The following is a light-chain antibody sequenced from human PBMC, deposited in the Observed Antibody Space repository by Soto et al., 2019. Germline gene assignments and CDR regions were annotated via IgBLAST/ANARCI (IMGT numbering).Light chain of an antibody. Sequence: DIQMTQSPTSLSASVGDRVTITCRASQGIRNFVAWYQQKPGKAPKLLIYAASNLQSGVPSRFSGSGSGTGFTLTISSLQPEDVATYSCQKYSSVPVFGPGTKVEIK. V-gene: IGKV1-27*01. CDR3: QKYSSVPV. J-gene: IGKJ3*01. CDR1: QGIRNF. CDR2: AAS.